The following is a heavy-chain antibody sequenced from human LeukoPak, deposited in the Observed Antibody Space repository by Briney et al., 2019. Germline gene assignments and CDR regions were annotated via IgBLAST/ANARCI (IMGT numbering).Heavy chain of an antibody. V-gene: IGHV3-23*01. CDR1: GFTFSSYA. J-gene: IGHJ4*02. CDR2: ISGSGGST. D-gene: IGHD6-19*01. Sequence: GGPLRLSCAASGFTFSSYAMSWVRQAPGKGLEWVSAISGSGGSTYYADSVKGRFTISRDNAKNSLFLQMNSLRAEGTAVYYCARYRLVWRPAPVFDYWGPGTQVTVSS. CDR3: ARYRLVWRPAPVFDY.